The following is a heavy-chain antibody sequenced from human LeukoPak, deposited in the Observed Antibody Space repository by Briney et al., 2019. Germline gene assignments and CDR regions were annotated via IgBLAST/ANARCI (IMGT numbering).Heavy chain of an antibody. CDR3: AISQGSYYDTSGYLGGDY. Sequence: ASVKVSCKASGYTFTNYGIFWVRQAPGQGLEWMGWISAYSGNTNYAQKLQGRVTMTTETSTSTAYMELESLRSDDTAVYYCAISQGSYYDTSGYLGGDYWGQGALVTVSS. J-gene: IGHJ4*02. V-gene: IGHV1-18*01. D-gene: IGHD3-22*01. CDR1: GYTFTNYG. CDR2: ISAYSGNT.